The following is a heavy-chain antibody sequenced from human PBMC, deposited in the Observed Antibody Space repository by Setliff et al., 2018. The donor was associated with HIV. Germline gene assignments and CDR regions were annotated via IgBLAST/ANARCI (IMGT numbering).Heavy chain of an antibody. CDR2: IVPILGIA. J-gene: IGHJ3*02. CDR3: ARIPTGGAFDI. Sequence: VASVKVSCKASGGTFTNSAIGWVRQAPGQGLEWMGAIVPILGIANSAQKFQGRVTITTDESTNTAYMVLSSLRSEDTAVYYCARIPTGGAFDIWGQGTVVTVSS. D-gene: IGHD7-27*01. V-gene: IGHV1-69*10. CDR1: GGTFTNSA.